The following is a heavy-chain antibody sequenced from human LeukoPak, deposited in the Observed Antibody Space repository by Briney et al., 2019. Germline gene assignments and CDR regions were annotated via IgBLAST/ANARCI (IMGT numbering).Heavy chain of an antibody. CDR1: GFTFNSYE. J-gene: IGHJ2*01. CDR2: ISSSGSTI. D-gene: IGHD3-10*01. V-gene: IGHV3-48*03. Sequence: PGGTLRLSCAASGFTFNSYEMNWVRQAPGKGLEWVSYISSSGSTIYDADSVKGRFTISRDNAKNTLYLQMNSLRAEDTAVYYCARGDFGSGSYSHWYFDLWGRGTRVTVSS. CDR3: ARGDFGSGSYSHWYFDL.